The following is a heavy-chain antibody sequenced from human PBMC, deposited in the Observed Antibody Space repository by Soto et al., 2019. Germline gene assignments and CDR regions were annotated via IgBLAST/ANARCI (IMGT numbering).Heavy chain of an antibody. J-gene: IGHJ4*02. D-gene: IGHD6-19*01. V-gene: IGHV1-18*01. CDR2: ISAHDGST. CDR1: GYIFPSYG. Sequence: QVQLVQSGAEVKKPGASVKVSCKASGYIFPSYGVSWVRQAPGQGLEWVGWISAHDGSTNYAPKVQGRVTIITDTSTNIAYMELRSLRSDDTAVYYCARVGGNGWFADYWGQGTLVTVSS. CDR3: ARVGGNGWFADY.